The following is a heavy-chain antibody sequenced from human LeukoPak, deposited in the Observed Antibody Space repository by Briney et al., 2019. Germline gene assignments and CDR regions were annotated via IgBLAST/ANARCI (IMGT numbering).Heavy chain of an antibody. D-gene: IGHD6-13*01. J-gene: IGHJ2*01. V-gene: IGHV4-59*01. CDR3: ARDFGIAAAGSRYWYFDL. CDR2: IYYSGST. CDR1: GGSISSYY. Sequence: PSGTLSLTCAVSGGSISSYYWSWIRQSPGKGLEWIGYIYYSGSTNYNPSLKSRVTIYVDTSRNQFSLKLSSVTAADTAVYYCARDFGIAAAGSRYWYFDLWGRGTLVTVSS.